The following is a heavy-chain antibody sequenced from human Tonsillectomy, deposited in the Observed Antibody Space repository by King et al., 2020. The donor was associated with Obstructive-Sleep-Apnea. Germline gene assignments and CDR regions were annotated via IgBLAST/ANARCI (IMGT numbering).Heavy chain of an antibody. D-gene: IGHD1-26*01. Sequence: VQLVQSGGGLVQPGGSLRLSCAASGFSFSRYAMSWVRQAPGKGLEWVSAISGSGGTIYSADSVKGRFTISRDNSKNTLYLQMSSLRAEDTAVYYCAKDVLTKGGITLWDFDYWGQGTLVTVSS. CDR3: AKDVLTKGGITLWDFDY. J-gene: IGHJ4*02. CDR1: GFSFSRYA. CDR2: ISGSGGTI. V-gene: IGHV3-23*04.